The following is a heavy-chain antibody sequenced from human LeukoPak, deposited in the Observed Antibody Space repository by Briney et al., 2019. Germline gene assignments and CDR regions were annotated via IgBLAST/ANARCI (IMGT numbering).Heavy chain of an antibody. D-gene: IGHD6-6*01. CDR2: MNPNSGNT. CDR1: VYTFSSYD. V-gene: IGHV1-8*02. CDR3: ARLPKYSRPLDY. Sequence: ASVKVSCKASVYTFSSYDINWVRQATGQGLEWMGWMNPNSGNTAYAQKFPGRVTMSRDTSISTAYMELSSLRSEDTAVYYCARLPKYSRPLDYWGQGTLVTVSS. J-gene: IGHJ4*02.